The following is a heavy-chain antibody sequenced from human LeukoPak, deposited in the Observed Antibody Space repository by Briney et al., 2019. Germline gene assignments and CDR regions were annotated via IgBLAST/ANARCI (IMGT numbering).Heavy chain of an antibody. CDR1: GYTLSELS. D-gene: IGHD3-3*01. Sequence: ASVKVSCKASGYTLSELSMHWVRQAPGKGLEWMGGFDPEDGETIYAQKFQGRVTMTEDTSTDTAYMELSSLRSEDTAVYYCARGLNYDFWSGSEHIIDPWGQGTLVTVSS. V-gene: IGHV1-24*01. CDR2: FDPEDGET. J-gene: IGHJ5*02. CDR3: ARGLNYDFWSGSEHIIDP.